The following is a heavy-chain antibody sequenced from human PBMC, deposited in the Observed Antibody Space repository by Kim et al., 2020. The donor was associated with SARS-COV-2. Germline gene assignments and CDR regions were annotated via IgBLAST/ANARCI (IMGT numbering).Heavy chain of an antibody. CDR3: GIAPHY. CDR2: LYQSGRN. Sequence: SETLSLTYTVSGDFTGSGTYYWGWIRQPPGKGLEWIGSLYQSGRNYYNPSLKSRATISVDTSKHQFSLNLSSVTAADTAVYYCGIAPHYWGQGTLVTVSS. V-gene: IGHV4-39*01. CDR1: GDFTGSGTYY. J-gene: IGHJ4*02.